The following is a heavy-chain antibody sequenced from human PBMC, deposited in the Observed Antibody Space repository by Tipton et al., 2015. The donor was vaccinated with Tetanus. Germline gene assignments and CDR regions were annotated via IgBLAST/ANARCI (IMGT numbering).Heavy chain of an antibody. CDR1: GGSISSGGYY. V-gene: IGHV4-31*02. Sequence: LRLSCTVSGGSISSGGYYWTWIRQHPGKGLEWIGNIYHRGSTYYNPSLKSRVTISVDTSKNQFSLKLSSVTAADTAVYYCVRAPYSSPGQYYFDSWGRGTLVTVSS. J-gene: IGHJ4*02. CDR3: VRAPYSSPGQYYFDS. CDR2: IYHRGST. D-gene: IGHD4-11*01.